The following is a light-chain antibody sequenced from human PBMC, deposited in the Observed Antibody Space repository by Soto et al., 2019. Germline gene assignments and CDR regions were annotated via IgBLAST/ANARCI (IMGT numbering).Light chain of an antibody. CDR1: SSDVGGYNY. CDR2: EVS. CDR3: SSYAGGNNVVV. J-gene: IGLJ2*01. V-gene: IGLV2-8*01. Sequence: QSALTQPPSASGSPGQSVTISCTGTSSDVGGYNYVSWYQQHPGKAPKLMIYEVSKRPSGVPDRFSGSKSGNTASLTVSGLQADDEADYYCSSYAGGNNVVVFGGGTKLTVL.